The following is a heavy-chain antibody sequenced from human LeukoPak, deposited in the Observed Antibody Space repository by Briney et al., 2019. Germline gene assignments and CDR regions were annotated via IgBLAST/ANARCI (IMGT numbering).Heavy chain of an antibody. CDR2: IYYSGST. CDR1: GGSISSYY. J-gene: IGHJ6*03. Sequence: PSETLSLTCTVSGGSISSYYWSWIRQPPGQGLEWIGYIYYSGSTNYNPSLKSRVTISVDTSKNQFSLKLSSVTAADTAVYYCASCERGYSYGYDYYYYMDVWGKGTTVTVSS. D-gene: IGHD5-18*01. V-gene: IGHV4-59*01. CDR3: ASCERGYSYGYDYYYYMDV.